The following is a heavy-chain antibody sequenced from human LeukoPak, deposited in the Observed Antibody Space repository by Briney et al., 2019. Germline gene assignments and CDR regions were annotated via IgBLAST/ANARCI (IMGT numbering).Heavy chain of an antibody. D-gene: IGHD1-7*01. V-gene: IGHV3-48*01. Sequence: GGSLRLSCAASGFTFSSYRMNWGRQAAGKGLKWVSYISSSRGTIYYADSVKGRFTISRDNAKNSLYLQMNSLRAEDTAVYYCARSSRELGGYAPWELMPPFDYWGQGTLVTVSS. CDR2: ISSSRGTI. J-gene: IGHJ4*02. CDR1: GFTFSSYR. CDR3: ARSSRELGGYAPWELMPPFDY.